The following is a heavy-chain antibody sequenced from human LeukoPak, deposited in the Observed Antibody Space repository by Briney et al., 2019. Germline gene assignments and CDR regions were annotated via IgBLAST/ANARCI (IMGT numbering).Heavy chain of an antibody. J-gene: IGHJ4*02. V-gene: IGHV1-69*01. CDR2: IIPIFGTA. D-gene: IGHD3-10*01. CDR1: GGTFSIYA. Sequence: KXSGGTFSIYAISWVRQAPGQGLEWMGGIIPIFGTANYAQKFQGRVTITADESTSTAYMELSSLRSGDTAGYYCAXTXXFGXLXXDXYWGQGTLVTVSS. CDR3: AXTXXFGXLXXDXY.